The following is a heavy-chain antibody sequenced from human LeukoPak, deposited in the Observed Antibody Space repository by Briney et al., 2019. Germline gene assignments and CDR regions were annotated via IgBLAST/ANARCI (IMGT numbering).Heavy chain of an antibody. CDR2: IYSDNT. CDR3: AREVRVRGVGAFDI. Sequence: PGGSLRHSCTVSGFTVSSNSMSWVRQAPGKGLEWVSFIYSDNTHYSDSVKGRFTISRDNAKNSLYLQMNSLRAEDTGVFYCAREVRVRGVGAFDIWGQGTMVTVSS. J-gene: IGHJ3*02. V-gene: IGHV3-53*01. CDR1: GFTVSSNS. D-gene: IGHD3-10*01.